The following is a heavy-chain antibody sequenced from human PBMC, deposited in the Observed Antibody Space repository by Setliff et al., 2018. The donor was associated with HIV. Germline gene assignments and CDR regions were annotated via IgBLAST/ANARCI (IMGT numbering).Heavy chain of an antibody. CDR2: MHTSGNT. CDR1: GGSISTGTYF. Sequence: PSETLSLTCTVSGGSISTGTYFWTWIRQPAGKGLEWIGHMHTSGNTNYNPSLKSRVTISEDTSTNQFSLELRAVTAADTAVYYCARLYYLVGNWFDPWGQGTLVTVSS. V-gene: IGHV4-61*09. D-gene: IGHD2-2*01. CDR3: ARLYYLVGNWFDP. J-gene: IGHJ5*02.